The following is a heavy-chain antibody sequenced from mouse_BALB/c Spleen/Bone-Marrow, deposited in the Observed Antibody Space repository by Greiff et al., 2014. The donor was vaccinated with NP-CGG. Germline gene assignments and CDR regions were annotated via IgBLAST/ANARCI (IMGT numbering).Heavy chain of an antibody. CDR1: GYTFTSYV. Sequence: VQLQQSGPVLVKPGASVKMSCKASGYTFTSYVMHWVKQKPGQGLEWIGYINPYNDGTKYNEKFKGKATLTSDKSSSTAYMELSSLTSEDSAVYYCARGGRYDGFAYWGQGTLVTVSA. D-gene: IGHD2-14*01. J-gene: IGHJ3*01. CDR2: INPYNDGT. CDR3: ARGGRYDGFAY. V-gene: IGHV1-14*01.